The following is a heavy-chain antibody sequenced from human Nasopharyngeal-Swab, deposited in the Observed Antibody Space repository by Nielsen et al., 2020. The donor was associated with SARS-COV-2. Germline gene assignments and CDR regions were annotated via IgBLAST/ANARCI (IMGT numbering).Heavy chain of an antibody. Sequence: WIRQPPGKGLEWIGEINHSGSTNYNPSLKSRVTISVDTSKNQFSLKLSSVTAADTAVYYCARGGGRVVVVPAARVRSYYYGMDVWGQGTTVTVS. CDR3: ARGGGRVVVVPAARVRSYYYGMDV. J-gene: IGHJ6*02. V-gene: IGHV4-34*01. CDR2: INHSGST. D-gene: IGHD2-2*01.